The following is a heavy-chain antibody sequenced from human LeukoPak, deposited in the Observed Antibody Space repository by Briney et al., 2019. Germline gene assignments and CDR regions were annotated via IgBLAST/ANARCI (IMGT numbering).Heavy chain of an antibody. CDR3: ARALFVPTAINLYDWWYFDL. CDR1: GGTFSDYA. J-gene: IGHJ2*01. CDR2: IIPSFGTT. Sequence: ASVKVSCKASGGTFSDYAISWVRQAPGQGLEWMGGIIPSFGTTNYAQKLQGRVTITTDAPTRTTYMELSGLRSEDTAVYYCARALFVPTAINLYDWWYFDLWGRGTLVTVSS. D-gene: IGHD2-2*02. V-gene: IGHV1-69*05.